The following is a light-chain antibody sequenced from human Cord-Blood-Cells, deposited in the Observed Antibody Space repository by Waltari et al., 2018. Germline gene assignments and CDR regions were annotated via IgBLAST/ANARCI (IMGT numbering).Light chain of an antibody. CDR1: QSVSSSY. Sequence: ELVLTHSPGTLSLSPGARATLPCRASQSVSSSYLAWYQQKPGQAPRPLIYGASSSATGIPDRVSGSGSGTDFTLTISRLETEDFAVYYCQQYGSSSWTFGQGTKVEIK. V-gene: IGKV3-20*01. J-gene: IGKJ1*01. CDR3: QQYGSSSWT. CDR2: GAS.